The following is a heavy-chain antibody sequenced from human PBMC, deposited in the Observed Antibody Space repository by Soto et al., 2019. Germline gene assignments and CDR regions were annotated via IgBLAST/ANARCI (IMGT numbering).Heavy chain of an antibody. CDR1: GFTFSSYA. V-gene: IGHV3-30*04. Sequence: PGGSLRLSCAASGFTFSSYAMHWVRQAPGKGLEWVAVISYDGSNKYYADSVKGRFTIARDNSKNTLYVQMNSLRAEDTAVYYCARALGYSGYHDLDFWGQGTLVTVSS. CDR3: ARALGYSGYHDLDF. J-gene: IGHJ4*02. D-gene: IGHD5-12*01. CDR2: ISYDGSNK.